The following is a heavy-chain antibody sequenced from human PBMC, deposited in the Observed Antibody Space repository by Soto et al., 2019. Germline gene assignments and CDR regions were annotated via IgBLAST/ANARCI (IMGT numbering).Heavy chain of an antibody. Sequence: EVQLLESGGGLVQPGGSLRLSCAASGFTFNSYAMSWVRQAPGKGLEWGSAIIGSGDSTYYADSVKGRFTTSRDNSKNTLYLQMNSLRAEDTAVYYCAKVLAVSGTGAGYFDYWGKGTLVTVSS. CDR2: IIGSGDST. CDR3: AKVLAVSGTGAGYFDY. J-gene: IGHJ4*02. V-gene: IGHV3-23*01. D-gene: IGHD1-1*01. CDR1: GFTFNSYA.